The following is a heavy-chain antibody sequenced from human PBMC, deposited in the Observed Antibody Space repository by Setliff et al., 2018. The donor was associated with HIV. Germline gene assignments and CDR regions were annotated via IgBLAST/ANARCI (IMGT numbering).Heavy chain of an antibody. Sequence: TLSLTCTVSGGSVSSGSYYWSWIRQPAGKGLQWIGRIYTSGSTNYNASLKSRVTISVDTSKNQFSLKLISVTAADTAVYYCARDVLGYDSTGRFDLWGRGTLVTVSS. V-gene: IGHV4-61*02. D-gene: IGHD3-22*01. CDR3: ARDVLGYDSTGRFDL. J-gene: IGHJ2*01. CDR2: IYTSGST. CDR1: GGSVSSGSYY.